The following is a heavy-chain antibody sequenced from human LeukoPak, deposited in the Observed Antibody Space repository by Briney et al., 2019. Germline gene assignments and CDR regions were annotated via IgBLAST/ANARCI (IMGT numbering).Heavy chain of an antibody. V-gene: IGHV3-30*18. CDR2: IWYGGSNK. J-gene: IGHJ4*02. CDR1: GFTFSNYG. Sequence: PGRSLRLSCAASGFTFSNYGMHWVRQAPGKGLEWVAVIWYGGSNKYYADSVKGRFTISRDNSKNTLYLQMNSLRAEDTAVYYCAKDHIMDSSSSGVDYWGQGTLVTVSS. CDR3: AKDHIMDSSSSGVDY. D-gene: IGHD6-6*01.